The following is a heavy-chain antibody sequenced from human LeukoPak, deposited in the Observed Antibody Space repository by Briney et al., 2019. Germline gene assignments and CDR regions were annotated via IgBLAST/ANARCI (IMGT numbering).Heavy chain of an antibody. V-gene: IGHV3-30*04. Sequence: GGSLRLSCAASGFTFSSYAMHWVRQAPGKGLEWVAVISYDGSNKYYADFVKGRFTISRDNSKNTLYLQMNSLRAEDTAVYYCARVGDTDAFDIWGQGTMVTVSS. CDR3: ARVGDTDAFDI. J-gene: IGHJ3*02. CDR1: GFTFSSYA. CDR2: ISYDGSNK. D-gene: IGHD2-21*02.